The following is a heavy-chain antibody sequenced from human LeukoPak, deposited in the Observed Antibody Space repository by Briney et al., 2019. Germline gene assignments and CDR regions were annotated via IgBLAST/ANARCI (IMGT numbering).Heavy chain of an antibody. CDR3: ARGPTYCSSSSCLQGE. J-gene: IGHJ4*02. Sequence: SETLSLTCTVPGGSISSGSYYWSWIRQPAGKGLEWIGRIYTSGSTNYNPSLKSRVTISVDTSKNQFSLKLSSVTAADTAVYYCARGPTYCSSSSCLQGEWGQGTLVTVSS. CDR2: IYTSGST. V-gene: IGHV4-61*02. D-gene: IGHD2-15*01. CDR1: GGSISSGSYY.